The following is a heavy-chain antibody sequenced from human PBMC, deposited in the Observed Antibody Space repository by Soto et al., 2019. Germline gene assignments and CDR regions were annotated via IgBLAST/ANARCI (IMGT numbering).Heavy chain of an antibody. J-gene: IGHJ6*02. D-gene: IGHD2-15*01. CDR2: INAGNGNT. Sequence: ASVKVSCKASGYTFTSYAMHWVRQAPGQRLEWMGWINAGNGNTKYSQKFQGRVTITRDASASTAYMELSSLRSEDTAVYYCARESDLLYVVNPRWWYYYGMYVWGQGSSVPVSS. V-gene: IGHV1-3*01. CDR3: ARESDLLYVVNPRWWYYYGMYV. CDR1: GYTFTSYA.